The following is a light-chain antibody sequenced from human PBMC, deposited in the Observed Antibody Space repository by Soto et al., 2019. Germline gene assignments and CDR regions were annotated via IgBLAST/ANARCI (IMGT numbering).Light chain of an antibody. J-gene: IGKJ3*01. CDR1: QSVSSSY. CDR2: GAS. V-gene: IGKV3-20*01. CDR3: QHYGRSPT. Sequence: EIVLTQSPGTLSLSPGERATLSCRASQSVSSSYLAWYQQKPGQAPRLLIYGASSRATGIPDRFSGSGSGTDFTLTISRLEPEDFAVYYCQHYGRSPTFGPGTKVDIK.